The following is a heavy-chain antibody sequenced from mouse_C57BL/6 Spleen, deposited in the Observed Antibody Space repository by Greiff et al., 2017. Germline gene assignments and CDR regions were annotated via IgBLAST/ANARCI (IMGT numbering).Heavy chain of an antibody. Sequence: QVQLQQPGAELVMPGASVKLSCKASGYTFTSYWMHWVKRRPGQGLEWIGEIDPSDSYTNYNQKFKGKSTLTVDKSSSTAYMQLSSLTSEDSAVYYCARRGGYYDYDEGAMDYWGQGTSVTVSS. D-gene: IGHD2-4*01. CDR3: ARRGGYYDYDEGAMDY. J-gene: IGHJ4*01. V-gene: IGHV1-69*01. CDR2: IDPSDSYT. CDR1: GYTFTSYW.